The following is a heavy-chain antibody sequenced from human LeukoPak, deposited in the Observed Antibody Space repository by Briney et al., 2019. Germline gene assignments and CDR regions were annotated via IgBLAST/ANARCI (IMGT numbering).Heavy chain of an antibody. CDR1: GFTLSSNY. CDR3: ARDLIAVAGTVDYYYGMYP. V-gene: IGHV3-53*01. CDR2: IYSGGST. D-gene: IGHD6-19*01. Sequence: GGSLRLSCVASGFTLSSNYMSWVRQAPGKGLEWVSVIYSGGSTYYADSVKGRFIISRDDSKNTLYLQMNSLRAEDTAVYYCARDLIAVAGTVDYYYGMYPKGQGTTVTVSS. J-gene: IGHJ6*01.